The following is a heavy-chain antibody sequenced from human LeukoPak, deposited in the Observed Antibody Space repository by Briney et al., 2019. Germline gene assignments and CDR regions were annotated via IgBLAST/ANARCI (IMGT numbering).Heavy chain of an antibody. J-gene: IGHJ4*02. V-gene: IGHV4-59*01. CDR3: ARGVGDSSGYYYSGFDY. CDR1: GGSISNYY. D-gene: IGHD3-22*01. CDR2: IYYSGST. Sequence: SETLSLTCTVSGGSISNYYWIWSRQPPGKGLEWIGYIYYSGSTKYNPSLKSRVTISVDTSKNQFSLKLNSVTAADTAVYYCARGVGDSSGYYYSGFDYWGQGTLVTVSS.